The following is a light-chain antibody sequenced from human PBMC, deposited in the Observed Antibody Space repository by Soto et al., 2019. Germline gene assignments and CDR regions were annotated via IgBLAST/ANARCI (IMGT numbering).Light chain of an antibody. Sequence: IQLTQSPYSLSASVGASVNITCRASQGISTYLAWYQQKPGQAPNVLIYETSTWQDGVPSRFSGNGYGTDFTLSISSLQPEDFATYYCQQTFSLPRTVGQGTKVDIK. J-gene: IGKJ2*02. CDR3: QQTFSLPRT. V-gene: IGKV1-27*01. CDR1: QGISTY. CDR2: ETS.